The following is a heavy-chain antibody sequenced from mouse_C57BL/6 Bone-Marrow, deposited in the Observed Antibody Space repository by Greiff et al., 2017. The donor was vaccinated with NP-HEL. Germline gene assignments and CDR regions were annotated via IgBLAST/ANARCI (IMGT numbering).Heavy chain of an antibody. J-gene: IGHJ4*01. D-gene: IGHD1-1*01. CDR2: IWSGGST. CDR3: ARESLFITTVVENAMDY. CDR1: GFSLTSYG. V-gene: IGHV2-2*01. Sequence: VMLVESGPGLVQPSQSLSITCTVSGFSLTSYGVHWVRQSPGKGLEWLGVIWSGGSTDYNAAFISRLSISKDNSKSQVFFKMNSLQADDTAIYYCARESLFITTVVENAMDYWGQGTSVTVSS.